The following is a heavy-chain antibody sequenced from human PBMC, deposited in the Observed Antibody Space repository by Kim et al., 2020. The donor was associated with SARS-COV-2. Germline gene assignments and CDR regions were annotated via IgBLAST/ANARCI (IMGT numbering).Heavy chain of an antibody. J-gene: IGHJ3*02. Sequence: GGSLRLSCAASGFTFSSYAMHWVRQAPGKGLEWVAVISYDGSNKYYADSVKGRFTISRDNSKNTLYLQMNSLRAEDTAVYYCARDGFQLRYFDWLPMHHDAFDIWGQGTMVTVSS. CDR1: GFTFSSYA. CDR2: ISYDGSNK. CDR3: ARDGFQLRYFDWLPMHHDAFDI. V-gene: IGHV3-30*04. D-gene: IGHD3-9*01.